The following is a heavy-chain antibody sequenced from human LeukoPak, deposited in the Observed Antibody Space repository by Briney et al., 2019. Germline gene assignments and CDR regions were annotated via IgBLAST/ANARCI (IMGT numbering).Heavy chain of an antibody. Sequence: SETLSLTCTVSGGSISSYYWSWIRQPPGKGLEWIGYSYYSGSTNYNPSLKSRVTISVDTSKNQFSLKLSTVTAADTGVYYCARQLVGIFDCWRQGTLVTVSS. CDR3: ARQLVGIFDC. J-gene: IGHJ4*02. CDR1: GGSISSYY. V-gene: IGHV4-59*08. D-gene: IGHD2-15*01. CDR2: SYYSGST.